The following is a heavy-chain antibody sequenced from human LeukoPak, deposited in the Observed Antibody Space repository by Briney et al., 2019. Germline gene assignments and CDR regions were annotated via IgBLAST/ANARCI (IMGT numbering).Heavy chain of an antibody. V-gene: IGHV3-30*02. Sequence: GGSLRLSCAASGFTFNSYGMHWARQAPGKGLEWVAFIRYDGKNQYYADSVKGRFTISRDNSKSMLYLQMSSLRAEDTAVFYCAKDPSGTGWYVDDWGQGTLVTVSS. CDR2: IRYDGKNQ. CDR3: AKDPSGTGWYVDD. CDR1: GFTFNSYG. J-gene: IGHJ4*02. D-gene: IGHD6-19*01.